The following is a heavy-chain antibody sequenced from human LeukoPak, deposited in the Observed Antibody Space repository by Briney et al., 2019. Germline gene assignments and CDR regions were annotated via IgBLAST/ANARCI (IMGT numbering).Heavy chain of an antibody. V-gene: IGHV3-23*01. J-gene: IGHJ4*02. CDR3: ARDRYDYVWGSYGLDY. Sequence: GSLRLSCEASGFTFSSYAMSWVRQAPGKGLEWVSVISGNSGSTYYADSVKGRFTISRDNSKNTLYLQMNSLRAEDTAVYYCARDRYDYVWGSYGLDYWGQGTLVTVSS. D-gene: IGHD3-16*01. CDR2: ISGNSGST. CDR1: GFTFSSYA.